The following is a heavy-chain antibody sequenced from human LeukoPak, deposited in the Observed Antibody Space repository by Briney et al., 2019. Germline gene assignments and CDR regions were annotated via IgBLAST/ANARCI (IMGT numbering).Heavy chain of an antibody. V-gene: IGHV1-18*01. CDR3: ATQYSSDWYYYYYGMDV. D-gene: IGHD6-19*01. Sequence: GASVEVSCKASGYTFTSYGISWVRQAPGQGLEWMGWISAYNGNTNYAQKLQGRVTMTTDTSTSTAYMELRSLRSDDTAVYYCATQYSSDWYYYYYGMDVWGQGTTVTVSS. J-gene: IGHJ6*02. CDR1: GYTFTSYG. CDR2: ISAYNGNT.